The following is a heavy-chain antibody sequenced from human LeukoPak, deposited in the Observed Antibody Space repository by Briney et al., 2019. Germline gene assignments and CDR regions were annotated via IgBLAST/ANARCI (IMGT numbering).Heavy chain of an antibody. J-gene: IGHJ4*02. CDR2: IWYDGSNK. D-gene: IGHD1-26*01. Sequence: GGSLRLSCAASGFTFSSYGMHWVRQAPGKGLEWVAVIWYDGSNKYYADPVKGRFTISRDNSKNTLYLQMNSLRAEDTAVYYCARDGIVGAAFDYWGQGTLVTVSS. V-gene: IGHV3-33*01. CDR3: ARDGIVGAAFDY. CDR1: GFTFSSYG.